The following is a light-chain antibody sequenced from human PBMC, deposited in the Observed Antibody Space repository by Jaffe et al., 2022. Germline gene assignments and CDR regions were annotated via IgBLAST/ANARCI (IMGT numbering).Light chain of an antibody. CDR1: QSISSS. J-gene: IGKJ4*01. V-gene: IGKV3-11*01. CDR3: QQRDNWPLT. CDR2: DVF. Sequence: TVLTQSPATLSSSLGERVTVSCRASQSISSSLGWYQQKPGQPPRLLIYDVFNRATGIPARFSGTRSGTDFNLTINGLEAEDFAVYYCQQRDNWPLTFGGGTRV.